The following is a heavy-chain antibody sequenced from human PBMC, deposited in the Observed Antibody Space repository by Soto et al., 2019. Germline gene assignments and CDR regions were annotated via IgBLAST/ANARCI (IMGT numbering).Heavy chain of an antibody. Sequence: QITLKESGPTLVKPTQTLTLTCTFSGFSLSTSGVGVGWIRQPPGKALEWLALIYWDDDKRYSPSLKSRLTIPTDTTKNQVDLTMTNMDPVDTATYYCAHPRRGWAVRGVIIDWGQGTLVTVSS. CDR2: IYWDDDK. J-gene: IGHJ4*02. D-gene: IGHD3-10*01. CDR1: GFSLSTSGVG. CDR3: AHPRRGWAVRGVIID. V-gene: IGHV2-5*02.